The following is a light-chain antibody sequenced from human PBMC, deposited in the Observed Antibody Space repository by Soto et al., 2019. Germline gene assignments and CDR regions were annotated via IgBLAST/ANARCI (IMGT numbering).Light chain of an antibody. Sequence: IMMTQSAATLAVSLGERATINCKSSKIVLCSSNNKNYLALYQQKAGQPPKLLIYGASTRESGVPDRFSGSGSGTDFTLTISSLQAEDVAVYYCQQYYSTPRTFGQGTKVDIK. CDR3: QQYYSTPRT. V-gene: IGKV4-1*01. CDR1: KIVLCSSNNKNY. CDR2: GAS. J-gene: IGKJ1*01.